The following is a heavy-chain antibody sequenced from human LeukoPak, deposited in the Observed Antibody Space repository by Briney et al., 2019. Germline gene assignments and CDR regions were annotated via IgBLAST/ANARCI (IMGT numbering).Heavy chain of an antibody. CDR1: GGSISSYY. V-gene: IGHV4-59*01. J-gene: IGHJ4*02. CDR3: ARDAHPYGSGSYLFDY. CDR2: IYSSGST. Sequence: SETLSLTCTVSGGSISSYYWSWIRQPPGKGLEWIGYIYSSGSTNYNPSLKRRVTMSVDTSKNQFSLKLSSVTAADTAVYYCARDAHPYGSGSYLFDYWGQGTLVTVYS. D-gene: IGHD3-10*01.